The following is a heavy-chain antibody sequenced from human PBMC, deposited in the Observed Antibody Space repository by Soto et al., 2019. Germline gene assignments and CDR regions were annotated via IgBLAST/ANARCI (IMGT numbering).Heavy chain of an antibody. CDR3: GRDGTGIAGSYGMDV. J-gene: IGHJ6*02. D-gene: IGHD6-13*01. CDR2: ISISSSTR. V-gene: IGHV3-48*01. Sequence: GATLRLSCTVSGGTFSSDSMNWGRLAPGKGLGWVSYISISSSTRYYADSVKGRFTISRDNAKNSLYLEMNSLRAEDTAVSYCGRDGTGIAGSYGMDVWGQGTTVTVSS. CDR1: GGTFSSDS.